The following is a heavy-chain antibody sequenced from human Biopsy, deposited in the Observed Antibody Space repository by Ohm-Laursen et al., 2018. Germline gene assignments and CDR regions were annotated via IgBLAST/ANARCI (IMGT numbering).Heavy chain of an antibody. D-gene: IGHD3-3*01. Sequence: SLRLSCAASGFTYTTFAMSWVRQAPGKGPEWVSTISAHGDTSYYADSVKGRFTISRDNSKNTLYLQMNSVRADDTAIYYCAKGGSITIFGVVINNCFDPWGQGTRVTVSS. V-gene: IGHV3-23*01. CDR1: GFTYTTFA. CDR2: ISAHGDTS. J-gene: IGHJ5*02. CDR3: AKGGSITIFGVVINNCFDP.